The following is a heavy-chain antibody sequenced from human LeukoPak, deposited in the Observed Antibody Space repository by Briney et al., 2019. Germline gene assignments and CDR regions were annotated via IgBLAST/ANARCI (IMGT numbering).Heavy chain of an antibody. CDR3: ARSQGTQLWYSY. D-gene: IGHD5-18*01. CDR1: GYSFTNYW. CDR2: IYPGDSDT. J-gene: IGHJ4*02. V-gene: IGHV5-51*01. Sequence: GESLKISCKSSGYSFTNYWIGWVRQMPGRGLEWMGIIYPGDSDTRYSPSFQGQVTISADKSVSTVYLQWGSLKASDTAMYYCARSQGTQLWYSYWGQGTLVTVSS.